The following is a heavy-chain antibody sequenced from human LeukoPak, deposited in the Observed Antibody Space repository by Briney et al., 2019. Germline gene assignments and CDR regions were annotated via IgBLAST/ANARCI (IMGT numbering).Heavy chain of an antibody. D-gene: IGHD4-23*01. Sequence: GGSLRLSCAASGFTFGSFAMNWVRQAPGKGLEWVSGISATGGGIYYADSVKGRFTISRDNSRNRLYLQMNSLRTEDTAVYFCAKDRTYGGRDFDYWGQGTLVTVSS. CDR3: AKDRTYGGRDFDY. V-gene: IGHV3-23*01. CDR1: GFTFGSFA. CDR2: ISATGGGI. J-gene: IGHJ4*02.